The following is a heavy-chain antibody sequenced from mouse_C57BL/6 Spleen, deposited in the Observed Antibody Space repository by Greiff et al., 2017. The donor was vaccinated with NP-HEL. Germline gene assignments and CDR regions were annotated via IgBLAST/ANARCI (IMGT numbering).Heavy chain of an antibody. D-gene: IGHD1-1*01. CDR2: IDPEDGDT. J-gene: IGHJ2*01. V-gene: IGHV14-1*01. Sequence: EVQLQQSGAELVRPGASVKLSCTASGFNIKDYYMHWVKQRPDQGLEWIGRIDPEDGDTEYAPKFQGKATMTADTSSNTAYLQLSSLTSEDTAVYYCTTWSYGSSLYYFDYWGQGTTLTVSS. CDR3: TTWSYGSSLYYFDY. CDR1: GFNIKDYY.